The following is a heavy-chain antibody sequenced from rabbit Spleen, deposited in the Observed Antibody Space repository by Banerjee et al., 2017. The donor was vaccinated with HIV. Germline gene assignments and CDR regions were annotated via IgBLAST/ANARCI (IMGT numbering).Heavy chain of an antibody. CDR2: IAGSSSGFT. CDR3: ARDAGSSFSSYGMDL. V-gene: IGHV1S40*01. CDR1: GFSFSSSDY. Sequence: QSLEESGGDLVKPGASLTLTCTASGFSFSSSDYICWVRQAPGKGLEWISCIAGSSSGFTCSATWAKGRFTISKTSSTTVTLQMTRLTAADTATYFCARDAGSSFSSYGMDLWGPGTLVPVS. D-gene: IGHD8-1*01. J-gene: IGHJ6*01.